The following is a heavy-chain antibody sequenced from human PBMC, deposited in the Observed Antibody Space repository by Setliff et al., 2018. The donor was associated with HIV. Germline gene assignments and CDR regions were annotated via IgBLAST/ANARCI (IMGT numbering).Heavy chain of an antibody. CDR3: VRGTLDF. CDR2: ISSSGFPI. Sequence: PGGSLRLSCEASGLTFSTYGMNWVRHAPGKGLEWVAQISSSGFPIYYADSVRGRFTASRDNGKNSLFLQMSSLRAEDTAVYYCVRGTLDFWGQGNLVTVSS. J-gene: IGHJ4*02. CDR1: GLTFSTYG. V-gene: IGHV3-48*01.